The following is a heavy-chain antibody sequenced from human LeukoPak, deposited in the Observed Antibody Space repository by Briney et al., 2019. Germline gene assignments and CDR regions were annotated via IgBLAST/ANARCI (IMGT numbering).Heavy chain of an antibody. CDR3: AQNIE. V-gene: IGHV3-30-3*01. CDR2: IPYDGSNK. CDR1: GFTFSSYA. D-gene: IGHD1/OR15-1a*01. J-gene: IGHJ4*02. Sequence: QPGRSLRLSCAASGFTFSSYAMHWVRQAPGKGLEWVAVIPYDGSNKYYADSVKGRFTISRDNSKNTLYLQMNSLRAEDTAVYYCAQNIEWGQGTLVTVSS.